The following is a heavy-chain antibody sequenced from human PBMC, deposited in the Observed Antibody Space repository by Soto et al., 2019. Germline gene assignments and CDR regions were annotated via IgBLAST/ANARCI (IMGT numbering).Heavy chain of an antibody. CDR2: ISAYNGNT. Sequence: GASVKVSCKASGGTFSSYGISWVRQAPGQGLEWMGWISAYNGNTNYAQKLQGRVTMTTDTSTSTAYMELRSLRSDDTAVYYCARDQKWELLDYYYYGMDVWGQGTTVTVPS. J-gene: IGHJ6*02. CDR3: ARDQKWELLDYYYYGMDV. V-gene: IGHV1-18*01. CDR1: GGTFSSYG. D-gene: IGHD1-26*01.